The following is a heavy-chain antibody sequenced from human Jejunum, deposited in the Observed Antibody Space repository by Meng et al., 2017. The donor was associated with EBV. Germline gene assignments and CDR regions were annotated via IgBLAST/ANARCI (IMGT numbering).Heavy chain of an antibody. J-gene: IGHJ5*02. Sequence: QRQPQESGPGLVKPSETLSLTCIVSGGSISSSTYFWGWIRQPPGKGLEWIATVYHGGTTYYSPSLKRRVTISVDTSRNQFSLKLSSVTAADTAVYYCARQFDSRRNHWFDPWGQGTLVTVSS. D-gene: IGHD3-10*01. V-gene: IGHV4-39*01. CDR1: GGSISSSTYF. CDR3: ARQFDSRRNHWFDP. CDR2: VYHGGTT.